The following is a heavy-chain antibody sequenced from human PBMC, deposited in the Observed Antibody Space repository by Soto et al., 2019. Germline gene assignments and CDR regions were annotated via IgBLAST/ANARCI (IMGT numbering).Heavy chain of an antibody. V-gene: IGHV3-30-3*01. D-gene: IGHD3-22*01. CDR2: ISYDGSNK. CDR1: GFTFSSYT. J-gene: IGHJ5*02. CDR3: ARSRKSPMYYYDSSGYSIDP. Sequence: XWSLILSWASSGFTFSSYTMHLVLQAPGKGLEWVAVISYDGSNKYYADSVKGRFTISRDNSKNTLYLQMNSLRAEDTAVYYCARSRKSPMYYYDSSGYSIDPWGQGTLVTVSS.